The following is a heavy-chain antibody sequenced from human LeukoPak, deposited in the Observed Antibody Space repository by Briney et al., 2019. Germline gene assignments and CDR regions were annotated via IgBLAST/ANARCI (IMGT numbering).Heavy chain of an antibody. V-gene: IGHV1-46*01. J-gene: IGHJ4*02. CDR1: GYTFTSYY. D-gene: IGHD5-24*01. CDR3: ARDLLECVEMATISSYGY. CDR2: INPSGGST. Sequence: ASVKVSCKXSGYTFTSYYMHWVRQAPGQGLEWMGIINPSGGSTSYAQKFQGRVTMTRDTSTSTVYMELSSLRSEDTAAYYCARDLLECVEMATISSYGYWGQGTLVTVSS.